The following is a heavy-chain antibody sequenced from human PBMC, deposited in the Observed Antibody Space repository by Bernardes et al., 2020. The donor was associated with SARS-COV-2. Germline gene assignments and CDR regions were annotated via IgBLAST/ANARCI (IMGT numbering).Heavy chain of an antibody. CDR1: GGSISGSY. J-gene: IGHJ4*02. D-gene: IGHD3-16*01. CDR3: ARANNYNYVYPVD. Sequence: SETLSLTCAVSGGSISGSYWNWFRQPPGKGLEWIGYVNFGGNTNYNPSLKGRVTISIDTSKRQFSLRLTSVTAADTAVYYCARANNYNYVYPVDWGQGTLVTVSS. CDR2: VNFGGNT. V-gene: IGHV4-59*01.